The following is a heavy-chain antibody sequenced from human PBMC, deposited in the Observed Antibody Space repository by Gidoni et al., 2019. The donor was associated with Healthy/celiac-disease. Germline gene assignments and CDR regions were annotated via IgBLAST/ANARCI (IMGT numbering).Heavy chain of an antibody. CDR1: GFTFSGYG. D-gene: IGHD2-15*01. CDR2: IWYDGSNK. Sequence: QVQLVESGGGVVQPGRSLRLSCAASGFTFSGYGMHWVRQAPGKGLEWVAVIWYDGSNKYYADSVKGRFTISRDNSKNTLYLQMNSLRAEDTAVYYCARALKRLPFDYWGQGTLVTVSS. J-gene: IGHJ4*02. CDR3: ARALKRLPFDY. V-gene: IGHV3-33*01.